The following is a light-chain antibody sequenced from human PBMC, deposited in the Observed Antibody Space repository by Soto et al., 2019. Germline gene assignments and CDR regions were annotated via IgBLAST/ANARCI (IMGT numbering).Light chain of an antibody. Sequence: QSVLTQPASVSGSPGQSITISCTGTSSDIGGYNSVSWYQQHPGKAPKLVIYAVSNRPSGVSSRFSGSKSGNTASLTMSGLQAEDEATYYCSSYTSIGSLVFGTGTKVTV. CDR1: SSDIGGYNS. V-gene: IGLV2-14*01. CDR2: AVS. J-gene: IGLJ1*01. CDR3: SSYTSIGSLV.